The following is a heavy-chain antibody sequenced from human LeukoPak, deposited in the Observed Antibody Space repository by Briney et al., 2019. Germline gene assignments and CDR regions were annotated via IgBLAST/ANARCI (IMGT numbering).Heavy chain of an antibody. CDR1: GFTFSDYY. J-gene: IGHJ5*02. V-gene: IGHV3-11*04. D-gene: IGHD4-17*01. CDR3: ARDPYGVGFDP. Sequence: GGSLRLSCAASGFTFSDYYMTWIRQAPGKGLEWVSYISSSSNNIHYANSVRGRFTISRDNAKNSVYLRMNSLRAEDTAVYYCARDPYGVGFDPWGQGTLVTVSS. CDR2: ISSSSNNI.